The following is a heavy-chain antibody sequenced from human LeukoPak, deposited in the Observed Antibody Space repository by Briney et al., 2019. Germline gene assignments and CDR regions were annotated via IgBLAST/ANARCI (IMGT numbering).Heavy chain of an antibody. Sequence: PSETLSLTCTVSGDSISTGGYYWAWIRQPPGKGLQWVASIYYSGGTYYNPSLKSRVTISADTSKNQFSLRLNSMTAADTAVYYCASKPVVPASQGHYFDPWGQGTLVTVSS. D-gene: IGHD2-2*01. CDR2: IYYSGGT. CDR3: ASKPVVPASQGHYFDP. V-gene: IGHV4-39*07. CDR1: GDSISTGGYY. J-gene: IGHJ5*02.